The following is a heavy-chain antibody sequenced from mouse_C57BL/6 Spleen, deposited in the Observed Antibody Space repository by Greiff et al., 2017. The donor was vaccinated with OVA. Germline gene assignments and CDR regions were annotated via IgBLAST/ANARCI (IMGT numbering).Heavy chain of an antibody. CDR2: IDPSDSET. V-gene: IGHV1-52*01. CDR3: ARWDYGSSSFAY. CDR1: GYTFTSYW. J-gene: IGHJ3*01. Sequence: QVQLQQPGAELVRPGSSVKLSCKASGYTFTSYWMHWVKQRPIQGLEWIGNIDPSDSETHYNQKFKDKATLTVDKSSSTAYMQLSSLTSEDSAVYYWARWDYGSSSFAYWGQGTLVTVSA. D-gene: IGHD1-1*01.